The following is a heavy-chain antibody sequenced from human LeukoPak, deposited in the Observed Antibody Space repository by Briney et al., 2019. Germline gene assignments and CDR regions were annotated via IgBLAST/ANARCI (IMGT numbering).Heavy chain of an antibody. D-gene: IGHD5-12*01. V-gene: IGHV1-46*03. Sequence: ASVKVSCKASGYTFITYYIHWVRQAPGLRPEWMGIMNPFGGRTTYAQKFQGRLTVTSDTSTSKAYLPLSSLTSEDTAVYYCARGSISSAHSGYGDAFDIWGQGTMVTVSS. CDR2: MNPFGGRT. CDR3: ARGSISSAHSGYGDAFDI. CDR1: GYTFITYY. J-gene: IGHJ3*02.